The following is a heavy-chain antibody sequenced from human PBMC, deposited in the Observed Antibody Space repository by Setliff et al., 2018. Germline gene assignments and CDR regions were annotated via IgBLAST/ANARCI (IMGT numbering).Heavy chain of an antibody. CDR1: DDSTRNNNYF. CDR2: MYHNGDT. D-gene: IGHD2-15*01. V-gene: IGHV4-30-4*08. J-gene: IGHJ4*02. CDR3: ARGTYANSWARFDF. Sequence: SETLSLTCAVSDDSTRNNNYFWAWIRQPPGKGLEWIGSMYHNGDTHYSPSLKSRVSLSVDTSKRQVSLKLNTATAADTAVYYCARGTYANSWARFDFWGRGTLVTVSS.